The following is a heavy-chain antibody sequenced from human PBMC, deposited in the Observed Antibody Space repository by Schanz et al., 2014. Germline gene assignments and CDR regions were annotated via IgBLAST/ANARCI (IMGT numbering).Heavy chain of an antibody. V-gene: IGHV1-2*06. J-gene: IGHJ5*01. CDR1: GFIFTGYF. CDR2: INPNSGGT. Sequence: QVQLVQSGAEVKKPGDSVTVSCKVSGFIFTGYFIHWIRQAPGQGLEWMGRINPNSGGTNYAQKFQGRVTMTRDTSISTAYMELSGLTSDDTAVYFCARDSDVSKYNLFDSWGQGTLVTVSS. CDR3: ARDSDVSKYNLFDS.